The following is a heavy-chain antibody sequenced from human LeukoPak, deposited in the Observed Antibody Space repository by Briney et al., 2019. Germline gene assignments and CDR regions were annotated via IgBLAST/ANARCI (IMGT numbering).Heavy chain of an antibody. CDR2: ISSSGSLI. J-gene: IGHJ4*02. CDR3: ADSNYWYPVDY. Sequence: GGSLRLSCATSGFTFSSYEMNWVRQAPGKGLEWASYISSSGSLIYYADSVRGRFTISRDNSKNTLYLQMNSLRAEDTAVYYCADSNYWYPVDYWGQGTLVTVSS. D-gene: IGHD4-11*01. V-gene: IGHV3-48*03. CDR1: GFTFSSYE.